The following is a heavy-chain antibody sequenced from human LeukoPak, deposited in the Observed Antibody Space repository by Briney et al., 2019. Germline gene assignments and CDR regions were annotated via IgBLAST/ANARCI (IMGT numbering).Heavy chain of an antibody. CDR2: IIPIFGIA. Sequence: ASVKVSCKASGGTFSSYAISWVRQAPGHGLEWMGRIIPIFGIANYAQKFQGRVTITADKSTSTAYMELSSLKSEDTAVYYCARDRSGYCSGGSCYSSTIPFDYWGQGTLVTVSS. D-gene: IGHD2-15*01. J-gene: IGHJ4*02. V-gene: IGHV1-69*04. CDR1: GGTFSSYA. CDR3: ARDRSGYCSGGSCYSSTIPFDY.